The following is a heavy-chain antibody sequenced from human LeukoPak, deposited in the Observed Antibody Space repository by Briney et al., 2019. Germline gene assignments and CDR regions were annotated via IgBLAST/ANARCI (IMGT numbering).Heavy chain of an antibody. CDR3: ARDYHGGQGYNWFSWFDP. D-gene: IGHD5-24*01. CDR2: FYTSGST. V-gene: IGHV4-4*07. Sequence: SETLSLTCTVSGGSISSYYWSWIRQPAGKGLEWIGRFYTSGSTNYNPSLKSRVTMSVDTSKNQFSLKLSSVTAADTAVYYCARDYHGGQGYNWFSWFDPWGQGTLVTVSS. CDR1: GGSISSYY. J-gene: IGHJ5*02.